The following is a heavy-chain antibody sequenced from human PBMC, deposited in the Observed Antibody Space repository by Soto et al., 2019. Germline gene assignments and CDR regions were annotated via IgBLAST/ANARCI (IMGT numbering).Heavy chain of an antibody. CDR1: GGSFSGYY. CDR2: INHSGST. CDR3: ARVTGRYYYGMDV. Sequence: QVQLQQWGAGLLKPSETLSLTCAVYGGSFSGYYWCWIRQPQGKGLEWIGEINHSGSTNYNPSLKSRVTISVDTSKNQFSLKLSSVTAANTAVYYCARVTGRYYYGMDVWGQGTTVTVSS. V-gene: IGHV4-34*01. J-gene: IGHJ6*02.